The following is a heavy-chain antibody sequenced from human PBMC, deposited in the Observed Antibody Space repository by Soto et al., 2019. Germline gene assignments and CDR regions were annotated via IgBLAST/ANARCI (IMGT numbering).Heavy chain of an antibody. CDR1: GYTFTHYY. CDR2: INPSGGST. V-gene: IGHV1-46*01. D-gene: IGHD2-8*01. Sequence: QVQLVQSGAEVKKPGASVKVSCKASGYTFTHYYIHWVRQAPGQGLEWMGMINPSGGSTEYAQKFQCRVTMTTDTSTTTVYMELSSLRSDDTSVYYCARPPFPGCINGVCYPCDHWGQGTLVTVSS. CDR3: ARPPFPGCINGVCYPCDH. J-gene: IGHJ4*02.